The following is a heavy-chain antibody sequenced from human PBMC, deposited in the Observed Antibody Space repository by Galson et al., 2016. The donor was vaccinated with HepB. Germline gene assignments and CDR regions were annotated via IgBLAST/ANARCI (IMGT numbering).Heavy chain of an antibody. Sequence: SLRLSCAASGFTFSTYTMNWVRQAPGKGLEWISSISSSTYIYFADSLQGRFTVPRDNAKNSLYLQMNSLRAEDTAVYYCARVLSDFDCWGQGTLVTVSS. CDR1: GFTFSTYT. J-gene: IGHJ4*02. V-gene: IGHV3-21*01. CDR2: ISSSTYI. CDR3: ARVLSDFDC.